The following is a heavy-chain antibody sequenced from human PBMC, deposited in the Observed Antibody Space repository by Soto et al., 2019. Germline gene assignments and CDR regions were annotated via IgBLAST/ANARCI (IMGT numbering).Heavy chain of an antibody. Sequence: SETLSLTCTVSGGSISSGDYYWSWIRQPPGKGLEWIGYIYYSGSTYYNPSLKSRVTISVDTSKNQFSLKLSSVTAADTAVYYCVRVRGQRLYYFDYWGQGTLVTVSS. J-gene: IGHJ4*02. CDR2: IYYSGST. CDR3: VRVRGQRLYYFDY. V-gene: IGHV4-30-4*01. D-gene: IGHD3-10*01. CDR1: GGSISSGDYY.